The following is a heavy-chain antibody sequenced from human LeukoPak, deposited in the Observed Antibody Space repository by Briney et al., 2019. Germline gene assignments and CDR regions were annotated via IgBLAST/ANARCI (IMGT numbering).Heavy chain of an antibody. CDR1: GYTFIGYY. CDR3: ARDGCSGGSCYFDYYYMDV. CDR2: INPNSGGT. J-gene: IGHJ6*03. Sequence: ASVKVSCKASGYTFIGYYMHWVRQAPGQGLEWMGWINPNSGGTNYAQKFQGRVTMTRDTSISTAYMELSRLRSDDTAVYYCARDGCSGGSCYFDYYYMDVWGKGTTVTVSS. V-gene: IGHV1-2*02. D-gene: IGHD2-15*01.